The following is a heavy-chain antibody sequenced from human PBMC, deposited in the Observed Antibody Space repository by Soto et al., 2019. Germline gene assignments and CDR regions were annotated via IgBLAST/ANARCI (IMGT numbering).Heavy chain of an antibody. J-gene: IGHJ6*02. CDR3: VATTMAYYYVMDV. D-gene: IGHD5-12*01. CDR2: INHSGTT. V-gene: IGHV4-34*01. Sequence: QVQLQQWGAGLLKPSETLSLTCAVYGGSFSDYFWSWIRQPPGKGLAWIGEINHSGTTNYNPSLKRRVTISLDTSKNHVSLNQTSVTAAPTAVYYSVATTMAYYYVMDVWGQGTTVTVSS. CDR1: GGSFSDYF.